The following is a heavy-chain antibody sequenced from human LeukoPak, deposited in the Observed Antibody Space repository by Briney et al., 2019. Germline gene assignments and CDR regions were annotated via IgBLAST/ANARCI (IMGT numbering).Heavy chain of an antibody. CDR3: ARVPVAYCGCDCSSDY. V-gene: IGHV4-39*01. Sequence: SETLSLTCTVSGGSISSSSYYWGWIRQPPGEGLEWIGSIYYSGSTYYNPSLKSRVTISVDTSKNQFSLKLSSVTAADTAVYYCARVPVAYCGCDCSSDYWGQGTLVTVSS. CDR2: IYYSGST. CDR1: GGSISSSSYY. D-gene: IGHD2-21*02. J-gene: IGHJ4*02.